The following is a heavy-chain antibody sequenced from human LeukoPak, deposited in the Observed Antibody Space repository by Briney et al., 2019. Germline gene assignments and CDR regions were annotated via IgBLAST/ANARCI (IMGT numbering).Heavy chain of an antibody. Sequence: ASVKVSCKASGYTFAGYYMHWVRQAPGQGLEWMGWINPNSGGTNYAQKFQGRVTMTRDTSISTAYMELSRLRSDDTAVYYCAKDRRDSSAWSQVYDYWGQGTLVTVSS. V-gene: IGHV1-2*02. J-gene: IGHJ4*02. CDR1: GYTFAGYY. CDR2: INPNSGGT. CDR3: AKDRRDSSAWSQVYDY. D-gene: IGHD6-19*01.